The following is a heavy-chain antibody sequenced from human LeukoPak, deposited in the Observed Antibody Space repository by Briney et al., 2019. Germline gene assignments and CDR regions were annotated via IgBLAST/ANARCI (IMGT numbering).Heavy chain of an antibody. D-gene: IGHD3-22*01. V-gene: IGHV1-2*06. CDR3: ARADDTRGGNWFDP. CDR1: GYNFNAYY. J-gene: IGHJ5*02. Sequence: ASVKVSCKASGYNFNAYYIHWVRQAPGQGLEWMGRINCNSGRSNYAQKFQGRVTMTRDTSINTVYMVLSSLRFDDTAFYYCARADDTRGGNWFDPWGQGTLVTVSS. CDR2: INCNSGRS.